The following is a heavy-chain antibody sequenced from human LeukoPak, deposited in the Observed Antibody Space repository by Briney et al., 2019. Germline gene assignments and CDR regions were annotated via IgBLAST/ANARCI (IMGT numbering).Heavy chain of an antibody. CDR3: ARSTVTTFGVDWFDP. CDR2: ISAYNGNT. V-gene: IGHV1-18*01. D-gene: IGHD4-17*01. Sequence: ASVKVSCKASGYTFTRYGISWVRQAPGQGLEWMGRISAYNGNTNYAHKFQGRVTMTTDTSTSTAYMDLRSLRSDDTAVYYCARSTVTTFGVDWFDPWGQGTLVTVSS. J-gene: IGHJ5*02. CDR1: GYTFTRYG.